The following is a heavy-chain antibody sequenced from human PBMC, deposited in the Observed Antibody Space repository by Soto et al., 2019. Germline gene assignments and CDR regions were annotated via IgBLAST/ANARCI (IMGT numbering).Heavy chain of an antibody. V-gene: IGHV2-5*01. CDR3: AHSDGGYEIIYFDF. J-gene: IGHJ4*02. CDR2: IYYNDDR. CDR1: GFSFTTAGVA. Sequence: SGPTLVNPTQTLTLTCTFSGFSFTTAGVAVGWIRQTPGGALEWLTLIYYNDDRRFSPSLKTRLTITGDTSKNQVVLSLTNVDPGDTATYFCAHSDGGYEIIYFDFWGQGIPGHR. D-gene: IGHD5-12*01.